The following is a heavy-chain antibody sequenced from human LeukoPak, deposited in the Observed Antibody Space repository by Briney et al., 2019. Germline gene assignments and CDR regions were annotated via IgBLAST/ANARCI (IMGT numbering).Heavy chain of an antibody. CDR2: IYHSGST. D-gene: IGHD1-7*01. Sequence: SETLSLTCAVSGYSISSGYYWGWIRQPPGKGLEWIGSIYHSGSTYYNPSLKSRVTISVDTSKNQFSLKLSPVTAADTAVYYCARITGTNLHYWGQGTLVTVSS. CDR3: ARITGTNLHY. V-gene: IGHV4-38-2*01. J-gene: IGHJ4*02. CDR1: GYSISSGYY.